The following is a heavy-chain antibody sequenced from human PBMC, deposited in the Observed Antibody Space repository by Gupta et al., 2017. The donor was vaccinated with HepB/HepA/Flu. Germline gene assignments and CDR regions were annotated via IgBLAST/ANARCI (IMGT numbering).Heavy chain of an antibody. Sequence: QVQLVESGGGLVKPGGSLRLSCAASGFPFSDYYMSWIRQAPGKGREWVSYIRRSGSTIYYADYVKGPLTISRDNAKNSLYLQMNSLRAEDTAVDYCARCSGGSCSPDYWGQGTLVTVSA. CDR3: ARCSGGSCSPDY. CDR2: IRRSGSTI. CDR1: GFPFSDYY. J-gene: IGHJ4*02. V-gene: IGHV3-11*01. D-gene: IGHD2-15*01.